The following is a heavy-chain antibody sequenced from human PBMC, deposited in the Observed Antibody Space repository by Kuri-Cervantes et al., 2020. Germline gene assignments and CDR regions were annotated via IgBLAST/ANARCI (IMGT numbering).Heavy chain of an antibody. J-gene: IGHJ4*02. Sequence: SETLSLTCAVYGGSFSGYYWSWIRQPPGKGLEWIGEINHSGSTNYNPSLKSRVTISRDNAKNSLYLQMNSLRAEDTAVHYCARDFRLLWFGELSAIDYWGQGTLVTVSS. CDR1: GGSFSGYY. CDR3: ARDFRLLWFGELSAIDY. D-gene: IGHD3-10*01. CDR2: INHSGST. V-gene: IGHV4-34*01.